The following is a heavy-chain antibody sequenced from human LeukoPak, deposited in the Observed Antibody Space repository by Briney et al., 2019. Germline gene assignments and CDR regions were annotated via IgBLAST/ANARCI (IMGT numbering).Heavy chain of an antibody. D-gene: IGHD3-22*01. V-gene: IGHV1-18*01. CDR2: ISAYNGNT. J-gene: IGHJ4*02. Sequence: AAVNVSCKASGYTLTSYGIRWVRQAPGPGVEGMGWISAYNGNTNNAQQLHRRVTTTTDTSTRTAYMELRGLSSDDTAEYCGARDQSVYYESQRPYYCDYWGQGTLVTVSS. CDR3: ARDQSVYYESQRPYYCDY. CDR1: GYTLTSYG.